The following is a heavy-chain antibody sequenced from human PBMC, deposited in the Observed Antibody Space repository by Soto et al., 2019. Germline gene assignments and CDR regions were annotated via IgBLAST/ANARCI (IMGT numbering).Heavy chain of an antibody. D-gene: IGHD6-13*01. CDR1: GGSISSYY. J-gene: IGHJ4*02. CDR3: ARSYSSIWYFDY. Sequence: SETLSLTCTVSGGSISSYYWSWIRQPPGKGLEWIGYIYYSGGTNYNPSLKSRVTISVDTSKNQFSLKLSSVTAADTAVYYCARSYSSIWYFDYLCQETLLAISS. CDR2: IYYSGGT. V-gene: IGHV4-59*01.